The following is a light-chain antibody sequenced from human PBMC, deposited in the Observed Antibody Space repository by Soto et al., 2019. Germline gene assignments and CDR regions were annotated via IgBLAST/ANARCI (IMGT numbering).Light chain of an antibody. CDR3: CSYAGSDTLGV. V-gene: IGLV2-11*01. CDR1: SSDVGGYNY. Sequence: QSVLTQPRSVSGSPGQSVTISCTGTSSDVGGYNYVSWYQQHPGKAPKLMIYDVSKRPSGVPDRFSGSKSGNTAALTISGLQAEDEADYYCCSYAGSDTLGVFGTGTKVTVL. J-gene: IGLJ1*01. CDR2: DVS.